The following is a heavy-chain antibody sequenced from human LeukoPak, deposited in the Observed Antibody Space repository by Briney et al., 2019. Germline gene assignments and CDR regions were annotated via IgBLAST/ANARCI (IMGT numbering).Heavy chain of an antibody. CDR3: ARADSSSSRLDC. D-gene: IGHD6-6*01. CDR1: GFTFSSYS. J-gene: IGHJ4*02. V-gene: IGHV3-48*02. CDR2: ISSSGSSV. Sequence: PGGSLRLSCAASGFTFSSYSMNWVRQAPGKGLEWVSYISSSGSSVYYADSVKGRFTISRDNAKNSLHLQMNSLRDEDTAVYYCARADSSSSRLDCWGQGTLVTVSS.